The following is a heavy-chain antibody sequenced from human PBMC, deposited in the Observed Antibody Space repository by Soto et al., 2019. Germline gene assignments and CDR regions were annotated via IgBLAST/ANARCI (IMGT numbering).Heavy chain of an antibody. CDR3: AKENYYDSSGKTYFDY. J-gene: IGHJ4*02. CDR1: GFTFSSYS. D-gene: IGHD3-22*01. Sequence: PGGSLRLSCAASGFTFSSYSMNWVRQAPGKGLEWVSSISSSSSYIYYADSVKGRFTISRDNAKNSLYPQMNSLRAEDTAVYYCAKENYYDSSGKTYFDYWGQGTLVTVSS. CDR2: ISSSSSYI. V-gene: IGHV3-21*01.